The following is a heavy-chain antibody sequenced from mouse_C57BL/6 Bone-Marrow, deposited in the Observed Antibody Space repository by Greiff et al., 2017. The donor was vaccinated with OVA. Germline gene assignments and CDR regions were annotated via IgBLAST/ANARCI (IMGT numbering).Heavy chain of an antibody. V-gene: IGHV1-82*01. J-gene: IGHJ4*01. CDR2: IYPGDGDT. Sequence: VQLKQSGPELVKPGASVKISCKASGYAFSSSWMNWVKQRPGKGLEWIGRIYPGDGDTNYNGKFKGKATLTADKSSSTAYMQLSSLTSEDSAVYFCARGGNLGPFYAMDYWGQGTSVTVSS. CDR3: ARGGNLGPFYAMDY. CDR1: GYAFSSSW. D-gene: IGHD3-1*01.